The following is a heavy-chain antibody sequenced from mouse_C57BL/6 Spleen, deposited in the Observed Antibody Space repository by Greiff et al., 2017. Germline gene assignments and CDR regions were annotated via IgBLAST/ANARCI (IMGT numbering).Heavy chain of an antibody. CDR3: ARSLYGNYGVWYYFDY. CDR2: IYPRSGNT. J-gene: IGHJ2*01. D-gene: IGHD2-1*01. V-gene: IGHV1-81*01. Sequence: VKLQESGAELARPGASVKLSCKASGYTFTSYGISWVKQSTGQGLEWIGEIYPRSGNTYYNEKFKGKATLTADKSSSTAYMELRSLTSEDSAVYFCARSLYGNYGVWYYFDYWGQGTTRTV. CDR1: GYTFTSYG.